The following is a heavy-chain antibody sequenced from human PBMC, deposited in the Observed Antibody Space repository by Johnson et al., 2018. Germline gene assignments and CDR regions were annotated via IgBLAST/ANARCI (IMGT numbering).Heavy chain of an antibody. CDR3: ARDTSGYNYEYFQH. Sequence: QVQLVESGGGVVQPGRSLRLSCAASGFTFTTYGMHWVRQAPGKGLEWVAGISYDGSNKYYADYVKGRFAISRDNSKNTLYLQMNSRRAEETAIYYCARDTSGYNYEYFQHWGQGTLVTVSS. V-gene: IGHV3-30*03. J-gene: IGHJ1*01. CDR1: GFTFTTYG. CDR2: ISYDGSNK. D-gene: IGHD3-22*01.